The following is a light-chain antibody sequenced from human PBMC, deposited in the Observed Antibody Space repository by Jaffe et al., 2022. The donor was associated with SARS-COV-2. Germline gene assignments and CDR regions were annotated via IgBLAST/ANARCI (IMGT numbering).Light chain of an antibody. J-gene: IGKJ3*01. CDR3: QQYHNTPFS. V-gene: IGKV4-1*01. CDR2: WAS. CDR1: QSVLYSSDNKNY. Sequence: DIVMTQSPDSLAVSLGERATINCKSSQSVLYSSDNKNYLAWYQQKPRQPPKLLIYWASTRESGVPERFSGSGSGTDFTLTISSLQAEDVAVYYCQQYHNTPFSFGPGTKVDIK.